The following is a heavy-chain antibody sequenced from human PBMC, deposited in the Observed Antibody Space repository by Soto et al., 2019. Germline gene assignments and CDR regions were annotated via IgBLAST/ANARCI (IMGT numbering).Heavy chain of an antibody. CDR3: GRERCLGYCSSTSLGPDY. J-gene: IGHJ4*02. V-gene: IGHV4-31*03. D-gene: IGHD2-2*01. CDR2: IYYSGST. Sequence: QVQLQESGPGLVKPSQTLSLTCTVSGGSISSGGYYWSWIRQHPGKGLEWIGYIYYSGSTYYNPSLKSRVTISVDTSKNQFSLKLSSVTAADTAVYYCGRERCLGYCSSTSLGPDYWGQGTLVTVSS. CDR1: GGSISSGGYY.